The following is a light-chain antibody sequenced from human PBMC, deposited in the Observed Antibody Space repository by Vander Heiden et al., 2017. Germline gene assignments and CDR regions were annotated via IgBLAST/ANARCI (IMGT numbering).Light chain of an antibody. J-gene: IGKJ3*01. CDR1: QSVTSF. CDR2: AAS. Sequence: DIQMTQSPSSLSASVGDRVTITCRASQSVTSFLNWYQQKSGQAPKLLIYAASSLHTGVPSRFSGRGSGTDFSLTIRSLQPEDFATYYCQQSYIMPFTFGPGTKVDMK. CDR3: QQSYIMPFT. V-gene: IGKV1-39*01.